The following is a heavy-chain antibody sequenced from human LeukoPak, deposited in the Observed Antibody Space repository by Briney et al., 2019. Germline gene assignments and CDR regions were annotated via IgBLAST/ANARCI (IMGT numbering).Heavy chain of an antibody. J-gene: IGHJ4*02. V-gene: IGHV3-21*01. Sequence: PGGSLRLSCAASRFTFSTYTMNWVRQAPGKGLEWVSSISSSSSYIYYADSVKGRLTISRDNAKNSLYLQMNTLRAEDTAVYYCARDRTTVTTFDYWGQGTLVTVSS. D-gene: IGHD4-17*01. CDR2: ISSSSSYI. CDR3: ARDRTTVTTFDY. CDR1: RFTFSTYT.